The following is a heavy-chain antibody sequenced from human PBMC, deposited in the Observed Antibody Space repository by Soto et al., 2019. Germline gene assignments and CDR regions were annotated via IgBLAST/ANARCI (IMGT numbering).Heavy chain of an antibody. D-gene: IGHD2-2*01. CDR2: IHHSGGT. J-gene: IGHJ6*02. V-gene: IGHV4-4*02. Sequence: SETLSLTCDVSGGSLYSSNWWTWVRQTPGKGLEWIGEIHHSGGTNYNPSLKSRVTISADKSKNQFSLKVSSVTAADTAVYYCARGPLKRRAVVPAAARGNYYFGMDVWGQGTTVTVSS. CDR3: ARGPLKRRAVVPAAARGNYYFGMDV. CDR1: GGSLYSSNW.